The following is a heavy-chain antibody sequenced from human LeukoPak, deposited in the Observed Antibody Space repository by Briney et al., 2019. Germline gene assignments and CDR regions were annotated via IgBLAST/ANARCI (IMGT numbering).Heavy chain of an antibody. Sequence: ASVKVSCKASGYTFTDYYMHWVRQAPGQRLEWVAWINPNSGGIHYAENFEGRVTVTRDTSISTAYMELTRLTSDETAVYYCARDHGPSSGWLDPWGQGTLVTVSS. CDR3: ARDHGPSSGWLDP. V-gene: IGHV1-2*02. CDR1: GYTFTDYY. J-gene: IGHJ5*02. CDR2: INPNSGGI.